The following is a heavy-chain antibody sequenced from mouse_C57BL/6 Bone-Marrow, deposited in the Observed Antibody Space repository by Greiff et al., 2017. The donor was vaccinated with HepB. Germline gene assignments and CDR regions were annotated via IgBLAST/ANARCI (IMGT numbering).Heavy chain of an antibody. CDR3: ARSSGSLDY. Sequence: VQLQQSGAELVRPGTSVKVSCKASGYAFTNYLIEWVKQRPGQGLEWIGVINPGSGGTNYNEKFKGKATLTADKSSSTAYMQLSSLTSEDSAVYFWARSSGSLDYWGQGTTLTVSS. J-gene: IGHJ2*01. V-gene: IGHV1-54*01. D-gene: IGHD1-1*01. CDR1: GYAFTNYL. CDR2: INPGSGGT.